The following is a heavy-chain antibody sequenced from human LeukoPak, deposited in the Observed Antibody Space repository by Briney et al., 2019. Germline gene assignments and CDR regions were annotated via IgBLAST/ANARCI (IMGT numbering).Heavy chain of an antibody. Sequence: SENLSLTCTVSGGSISSSSYYWDWIRQPPGKGLEWIGSIYYSGSTYYNPSLKSRVTISVDTSKNQFSLKLSSVTAADTAVYYCARGHSSGWYKYFQHWGQGTLVTVSS. D-gene: IGHD6-19*01. J-gene: IGHJ1*01. CDR2: IYYSGST. V-gene: IGHV4-39*01. CDR3: ARGHSSGWYKYFQH. CDR1: GGSISSSSYY.